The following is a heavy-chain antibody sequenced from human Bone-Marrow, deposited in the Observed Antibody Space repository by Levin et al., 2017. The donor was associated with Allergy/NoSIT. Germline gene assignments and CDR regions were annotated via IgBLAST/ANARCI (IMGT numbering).Heavy chain of an antibody. J-gene: IGHJ4*02. CDR2: ISHRGIT. Sequence: SETLSLTCTVSGVSVSDRDWWSWVRQPPGKGLEWIGEISHRGITNNNPSLKSRVKISIDMSRNQLSLNLTSVTAADTAVYYCASLPYYDVLTGFSDYWGQGALVSVSS. CDR3: ASLPYYDVLTGFSDY. V-gene: IGHV4-4*02. CDR1: GVSVSDRDW. D-gene: IGHD3-9*01.